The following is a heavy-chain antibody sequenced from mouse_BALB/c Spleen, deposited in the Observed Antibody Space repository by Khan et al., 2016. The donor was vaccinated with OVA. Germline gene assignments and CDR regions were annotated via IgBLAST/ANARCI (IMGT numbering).Heavy chain of an antibody. J-gene: IGHJ4*01. D-gene: IGHD2-10*01. CDR2: IWSDGST. CDR1: GFSLTNYG. V-gene: IGHV2-6-1*01. CDR3: ARQPYYHYNIMDY. Sequence: VQLQQSGPGLVAPSQSLSITCTISGFSLTNYGVHWVRQPPGKGLEWLVVIWSDGSTTYNSALKSRLTISKDNSESQVFLKMNSLQTDDTAMYFCARQPYYHYNIMDYWGQGTSVIVSS.